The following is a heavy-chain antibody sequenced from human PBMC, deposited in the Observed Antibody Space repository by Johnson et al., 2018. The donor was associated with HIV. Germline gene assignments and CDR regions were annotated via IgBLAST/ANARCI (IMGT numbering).Heavy chain of an antibody. J-gene: IGHJ3*02. V-gene: IGHV3-66*01. CDR2: IYSGGST. CDR1: GFTFSSSA. Sequence: VQLVESGGGLVKPGGSLRLSCAASGFTFSSSAMHRVHQAPGNGLEWVSVIYSGGSTYYADSVKGRFTISRDNSKNTLYLQMNSLRAEDTAVYYCARGQGGIQLWFDGFDIWGQGTMVTVSS. D-gene: IGHD5-18*01. CDR3: ARGQGGIQLWFDGFDI.